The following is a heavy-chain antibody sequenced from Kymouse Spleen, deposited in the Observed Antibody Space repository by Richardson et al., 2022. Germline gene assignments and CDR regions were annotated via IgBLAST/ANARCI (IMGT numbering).Heavy chain of an antibody. CDR1: GDSVSSNSAA. V-gene: IGHV6-1*01. D-gene: IGHD3-22*01. Sequence: QVQLQQSGPGLVKPSQTLSLTCAISGDSVSSNSAAWNWIRQSPSRGLEWLGRTYYRSKWYNDYAVSVKSRITINPDTSKNQFSLQLNSVTPEDTAVYYCARVYYYDSSGYYPAEYFQHWGQGTLVTVSS. CDR2: TYYRSKWYN. CDR3: ARVYYYDSSGYYPAEYFQH. J-gene: IGHJ1*01.